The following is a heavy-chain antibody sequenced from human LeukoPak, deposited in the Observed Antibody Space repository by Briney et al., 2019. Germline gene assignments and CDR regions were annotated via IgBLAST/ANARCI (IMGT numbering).Heavy chain of an antibody. V-gene: IGHV4-59*01. J-gene: IGHJ4*02. D-gene: IGHD6-19*01. CDR3: ARDPSGWPDY. CDR2: IHYSGST. Sequence: SETLSLTCSVSGGSISGYYWTWIRQPPGKGLEWIGYIHYSGSTDYNPSLKSRVTMSVDTSKNQFSLKLNSVTAADTAVYYCARDPSGWPDYWGQGTLVTVSS. CDR1: GGSISGYY.